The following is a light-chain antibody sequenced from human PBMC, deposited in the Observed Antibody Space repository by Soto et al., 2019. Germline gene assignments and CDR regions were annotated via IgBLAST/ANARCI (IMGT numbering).Light chain of an antibody. J-gene: IGKJ3*01. Sequence: ALQMTQSPSSLSASVGDRVTITCRASQGIRNDLGWYQQKPGKAPKLLIYAASSLQSGVPSRFSGSGSGTDFTLTISSLQTEDFATYYCLQDYNYPLTFGPGTKVDIK. CDR1: QGIRND. CDR2: AAS. V-gene: IGKV1-6*01. CDR3: LQDYNYPLT.